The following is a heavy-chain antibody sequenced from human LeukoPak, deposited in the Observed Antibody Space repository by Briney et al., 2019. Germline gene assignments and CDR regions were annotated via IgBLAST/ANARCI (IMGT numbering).Heavy chain of an antibody. V-gene: IGHV1-8*01. CDR3: ARGRRDIAAAGKGNWFDP. CDR1: GYTFTSYD. D-gene: IGHD6-13*01. CDR2: MDPNSGNT. Sequence: ASVKVSCKASGYTFTSYDINWVRQATGQGLEWMGWMDPNSGNTGYAQKFQGRVTMTRNTSISTAYMELSSLRSEDTAVYYCARGRRDIAAAGKGNWFDPWGQGTLVTVSS. J-gene: IGHJ5*02.